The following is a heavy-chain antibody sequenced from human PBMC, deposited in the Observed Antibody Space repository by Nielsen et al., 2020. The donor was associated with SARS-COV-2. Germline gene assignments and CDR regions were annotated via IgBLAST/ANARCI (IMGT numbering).Heavy chain of an antibody. D-gene: IGHD3-10*01. Sequence: GGSLRLSCAASGFTFSSYNMNWVRQAPGKGLEWVSCISSSSSYIYYEDSVKGRFTISRDNAENSLYLQMNSLRAEDTAVYYCAAYYASGSYSSGSSNYYYYGKDVWGQGTTVTV. V-gene: IGHV3-21*01. CDR2: ISSSSSYI. CDR3: AAYYASGSYSSGSSNYYYYGKDV. CDR1: GFTFSSYN. J-gene: IGHJ6*02.